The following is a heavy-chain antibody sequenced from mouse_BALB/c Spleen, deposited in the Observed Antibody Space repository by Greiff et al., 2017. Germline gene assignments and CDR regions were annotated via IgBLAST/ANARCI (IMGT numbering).Heavy chain of an antibody. V-gene: IGHV5-6-3*01. J-gene: IGHJ4*01. CDR3: ARDRGVRGYAMDY. CDR1: GFTFSSYG. CDR2: INSNGGST. Sequence: EVHLVESGGGLVQPGGSLKLSCAASGFTFSSYGMSWVRQTPDKRLELVATINSNGGSTYYPDSVMGRFIISRDNAKKTLYLQRSSLESGDTAMFDCARDRGVRGYAMDYWGQGTSVTVSS. D-gene: IGHD2-14*01.